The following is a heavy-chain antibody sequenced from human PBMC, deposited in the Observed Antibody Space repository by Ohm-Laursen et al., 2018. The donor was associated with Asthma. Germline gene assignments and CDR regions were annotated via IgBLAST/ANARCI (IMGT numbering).Heavy chain of an antibody. V-gene: IGHV3-23*01. CDR3: AKGRLWSDIKAPFDF. J-gene: IGHJ4*02. CDR2: ISRSAGST. D-gene: IGHD3-3*01. CDR1: GFTFSSYA. Sequence: GSLRLSCTASGFTFSSYAMSWVRQAPGKGLEWVSAISRSAGSTYYADSVKGRFTISRDNSKNTLYLQMKSLRAEDTAVYYCAKGRLWSDIKAPFDFWGQGTLVTVSS.